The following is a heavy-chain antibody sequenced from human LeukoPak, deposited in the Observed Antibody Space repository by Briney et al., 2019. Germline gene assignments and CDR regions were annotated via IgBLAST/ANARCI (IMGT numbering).Heavy chain of an antibody. J-gene: IGHJ3*02. CDR2: ISGSGGNT. V-gene: IGHV3-23*01. Sequence: GGSLRLSCAASGLTFSDYSMNWVRQAPGKGLEWVSVISGSGGNTYYADSVKGRFTISRDNSKNTIYLQMNSLRAEDTAVYYCARAVWFGELSRFDAFDIWGQGTMVTVSS. D-gene: IGHD3-10*01. CDR3: ARAVWFGELSRFDAFDI. CDR1: GLTFSDYS.